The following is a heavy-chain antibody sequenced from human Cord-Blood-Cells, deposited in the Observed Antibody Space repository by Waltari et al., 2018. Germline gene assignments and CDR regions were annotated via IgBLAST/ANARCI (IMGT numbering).Heavy chain of an antibody. D-gene: IGHD5-12*01. CDR2: INAGNCNT. J-gene: IGHJ4*02. CDR1: GYTFTSYA. V-gene: IGHV1-3*01. Sequence: QVQLVQSGAEVKKPGASVKVSCKASGYTFTSYAMHWVRQAPGQRLEWMGWINAGNCNTKYSQKFQGRVTITRDTAASTAYMELSSLRSEDTAVYYCAKDRDGYNYFDYWGQGTLVTVSS. CDR3: AKDRDGYNYFDY.